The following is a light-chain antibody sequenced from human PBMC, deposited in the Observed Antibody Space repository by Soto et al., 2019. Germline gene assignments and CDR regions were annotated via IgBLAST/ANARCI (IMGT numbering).Light chain of an antibody. Sequence: EIVLTQSPGTLSLSPGERATLSCRASQSVSSSYLAWYQQKPGQAPRLLIYGASSRATGIPDRFSGSGSGTDFTLTIRRLEPEDFAVYYCQQYGSSPQIFGPGTKVDIK. J-gene: IGKJ3*01. V-gene: IGKV3-20*01. CDR1: QSVSSSY. CDR3: QQYGSSPQI. CDR2: GAS.